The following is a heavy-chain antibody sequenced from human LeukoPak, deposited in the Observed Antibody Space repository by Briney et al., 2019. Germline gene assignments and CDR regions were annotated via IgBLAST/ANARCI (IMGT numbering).Heavy chain of an antibody. D-gene: IGHD5-24*01. J-gene: IGHJ4*02. CDR3: ARETGRDGYKDMDY. Sequence: GASGNVSSTASVYTFTTYYIRWGRQAPGPGKEWMGWVNTNSGGTNYAQNFQGRVTMTSDTSISTAYMDLSSLRSDDTAVYYCARETGRDGYKDMDYWGQGTLVTVSS. CDR1: VYTFTTYY. CDR2: VNTNSGGT. V-gene: IGHV1-2*02.